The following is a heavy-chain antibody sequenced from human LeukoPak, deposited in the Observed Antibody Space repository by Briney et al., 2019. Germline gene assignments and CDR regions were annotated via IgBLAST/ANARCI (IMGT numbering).Heavy chain of an antibody. CDR1: GGTFSSYA. Sequence: GASVKVSCKASGGTFSSYAISWVRQAPGKGLEWVANIKQDGSEKYYVDSVKGRFTISRDNAKNSLYLQMNSLRAEDTAVYYCARAGGDFWSGFGAYYCYMDVWGKGTTVTVSS. J-gene: IGHJ6*03. CDR2: IKQDGSEK. D-gene: IGHD3-3*01. V-gene: IGHV3-7*01. CDR3: ARAGGDFWSGFGAYYCYMDV.